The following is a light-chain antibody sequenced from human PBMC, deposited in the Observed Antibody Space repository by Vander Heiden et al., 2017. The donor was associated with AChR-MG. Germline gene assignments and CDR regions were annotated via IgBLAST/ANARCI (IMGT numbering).Light chain of an antibody. Sequence: QSVLTQPPSASGTPGQRVTISCSGSTSNIGSNFVYWYQHRQGTAPRLLIDRNNQRPSGVPDRFSGAKSGTSAALAISGLRSEDEADYYCAAWDGSLSGLVFGGGTKLTVL. CDR1: TSNIGSNF. CDR3: AAWDGSLSGLV. CDR2: RNN. J-gene: IGLJ2*01. V-gene: IGLV1-47*01.